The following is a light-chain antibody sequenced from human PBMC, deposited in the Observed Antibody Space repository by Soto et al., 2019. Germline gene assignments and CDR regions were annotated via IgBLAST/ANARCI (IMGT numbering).Light chain of an antibody. J-gene: IGKJ1*01. V-gene: IGKV1-5*01. CDR3: QQYNISSWT. CDR2: DVS. Sequence: DIQITQSPSTLSGSVGDRVTITCRASQTISSWLAWYQQKPGEPPKILIYDVSSLQSGVPSRFRGRGSGTEFTLSISRLQPDDFETYYCQQYNISSWTFGQGTKVDIK. CDR1: QTISSW.